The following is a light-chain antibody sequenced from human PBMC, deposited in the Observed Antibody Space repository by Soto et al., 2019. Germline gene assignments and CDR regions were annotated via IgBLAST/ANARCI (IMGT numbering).Light chain of an antibody. CDR1: NIGSKS. J-gene: IGLJ2*01. V-gene: IGLV3-21*04. CDR2: YDS. CDR3: QVWDSSSDHHVV. Sequence: SYELTQPPSVSVAPGKTARITCGGNNIGSKSVHWYQQKPGQAPVLVIYYDSDRPSGIPERFSGSNSGNTATRTISRVEAGDEADYYCQVWDSSSDHHVVFGGGTKLTVL.